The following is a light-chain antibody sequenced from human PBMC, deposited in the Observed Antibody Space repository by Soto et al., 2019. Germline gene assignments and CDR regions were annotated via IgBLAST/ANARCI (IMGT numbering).Light chain of an antibody. J-gene: IGLJ1*01. Sequence: QSALTQPASVSGSPGQSITISCTGTSSDVGTYNLVSWYQHHPGKAPKLIIYEGSKRPSGVSNRFSGSKSGNTASLTISGLQAEDEADYYCCSYVGSSTYVFGTGTKLTVL. V-gene: IGLV2-23*01. CDR1: SSDVGTYNL. CDR3: CSYVGSSTYV. CDR2: EGS.